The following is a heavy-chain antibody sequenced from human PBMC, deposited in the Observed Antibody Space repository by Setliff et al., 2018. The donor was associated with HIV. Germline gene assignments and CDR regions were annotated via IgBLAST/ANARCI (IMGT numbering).Heavy chain of an antibody. CDR2: LHSSGDA. J-gene: IGHJ1*01. V-gene: IGHV4-61*09. D-gene: IGHD3-10*02. CDR1: GGSVSSSSYY. Sequence: PSETLSLTCSVPGGSVSSSSYYWTWIRQPAGKGLEWIGHLHSSGDAYYGPSLKSRVAMSLDTSKNQFSLRLNSVTAADTAVYYCARESPSMSLDAWGQGTLVTVSS. CDR3: ARESPSMSLDA.